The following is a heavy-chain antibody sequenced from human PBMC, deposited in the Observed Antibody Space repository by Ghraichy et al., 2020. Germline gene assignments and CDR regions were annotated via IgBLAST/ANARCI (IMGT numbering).Heavy chain of an antibody. V-gene: IGHV3-13*04. D-gene: IGHD1-1*01. CDR3: ARDTGTNYGMDV. CDR1: GFTFSSYD. J-gene: IGHJ6*02. Sequence: GGSLRLSCAASGFTFSSYDMHWVRQATGKGLEWVSAIGPAGDTYYPGSVKGRFTISRENAKNSLYLQINSLRAGDTAVYYCARDTGTNYGMDVWGQGTTVTVSS. CDR2: IGPAGDT.